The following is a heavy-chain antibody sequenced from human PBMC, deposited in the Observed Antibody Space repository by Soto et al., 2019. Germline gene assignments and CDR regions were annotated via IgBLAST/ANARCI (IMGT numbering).Heavy chain of an antibody. D-gene: IGHD2-8*01. CDR1: GFTFSAYA. CDR3: ATDFGSRNGVYEPCDI. V-gene: IGHV3-23*01. CDR2: IGGAGSNI. J-gene: IGHJ3*02. Sequence: EVQLLESGGGLVQPGGSLRLSCAASGFTFSAYAMTWVRQAPGKGLELVSVIGGAGSNIYYADSVEGRFTVSRDDSKNTLYLRMDSLRVEDTAVYYCATDFGSRNGVYEPCDILGPGTMVTVSS.